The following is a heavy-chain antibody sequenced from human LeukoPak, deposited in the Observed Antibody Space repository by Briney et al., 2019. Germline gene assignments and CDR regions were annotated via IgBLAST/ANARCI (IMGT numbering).Heavy chain of an antibody. J-gene: IGHJ4*02. D-gene: IGHD5-24*01. CDR1: GGSISSSNW. CDR2: IYHSGST. CDR3: AARYNTLKYYFDY. V-gene: IGHV4-4*02. Sequence: SGTLSLICAVSGGSISSSNWWSWVRQPPGKGLEWIGEIYHSGSTNYNPSLKSRVTISVDKSKNQFSLKLSSVTAADTAVYYCAARYNTLKYYFDYWGQGTLVTVSS.